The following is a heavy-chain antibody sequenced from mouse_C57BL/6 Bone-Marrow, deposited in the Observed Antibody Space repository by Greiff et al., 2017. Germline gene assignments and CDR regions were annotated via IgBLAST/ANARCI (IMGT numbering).Heavy chain of an antibody. D-gene: IGHD1-1*01. J-gene: IGHJ2*01. Sequence: VQLQQSGAELVRPGASVKLSCKASGYTFTDYYINWVRQRPGQGLEWIARIYPGSGNTYYNEKFKGKATLTAEKSSSTAYMQLSSLTSEDSAVYCCAREDYYGNSYPCDCWGQGTTLTVSS. CDR3: AREDYYGNSYPCDC. CDR2: IYPGSGNT. V-gene: IGHV1-76*01. CDR1: GYTFTDYY.